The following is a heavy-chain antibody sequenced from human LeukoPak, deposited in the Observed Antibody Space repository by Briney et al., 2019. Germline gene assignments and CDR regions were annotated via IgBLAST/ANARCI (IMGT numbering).Heavy chain of an antibody. CDR1: GFTFSTYW. CDR2: INQDGSGR. CDR3: ARGSSGAAFDI. D-gene: IGHD6-6*01. V-gene: IGHV3-7*01. Sequence: PGGSLRLSCVASGFTFSTYWMSWVRQAPGKGLEWVANINQDGSGRYHVDSVKGRFTISRDNAKNSLYLQMNSLRAEDTAVYYCARGSSGAAFDIWGQGTMVTVSS. J-gene: IGHJ3*02.